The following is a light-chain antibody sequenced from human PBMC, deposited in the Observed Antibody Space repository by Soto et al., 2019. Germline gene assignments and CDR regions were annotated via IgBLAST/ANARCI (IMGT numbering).Light chain of an antibody. J-gene: IGKJ4*01. V-gene: IGKV1-5*01. CDR2: DAS. CDR3: QQYNSTFLS. Sequence: DIQMTQSPSTLSVFIGDRISITCRASQNIGSWLAWYQQKPGKAPKLLIYDASFLERGVPSRFSASGSGTEFTLTISSMQPDDFATYYCQQYNSTFLSFGGGTKVEVK. CDR1: QNIGSW.